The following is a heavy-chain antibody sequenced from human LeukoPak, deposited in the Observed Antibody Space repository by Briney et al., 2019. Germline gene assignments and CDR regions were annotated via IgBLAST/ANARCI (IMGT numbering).Heavy chain of an antibody. J-gene: IGHJ6*02. Sequence: GGSLRLSCAASGFTFSSYGMHWVRQAPGKGLEWVAFIRYDGSNKYYADSVKGRFTISRDNSKNTLYLQMNSLRAEDTAVHYCARNGPDYGDYGDPYYYYGMDVWGQGTTVTVSS. V-gene: IGHV3-30*02. D-gene: IGHD4-17*01. CDR2: IRYDGSNK. CDR3: ARNGPDYGDYGDPYYYYGMDV. CDR1: GFTFSSYG.